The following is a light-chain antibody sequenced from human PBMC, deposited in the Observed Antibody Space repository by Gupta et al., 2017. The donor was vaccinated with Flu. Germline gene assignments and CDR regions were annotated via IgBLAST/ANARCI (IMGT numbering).Light chain of an antibody. V-gene: IGKV2-30*01. CDR2: RIS. CDR3: MQVSHWPYT. CDR1: RSLVYTDGKTY. Sequence: DVVMTQSPLFLPATLGQPASISCKSSRSLVYTDGKTYLNWFHQRPGQSPRRLISRISDRDSGVPDRFSGSGSGTDFTLKISRVETEDVGVHYCMQVSHWPYTFGQGTKLELK. J-gene: IGKJ2*01.